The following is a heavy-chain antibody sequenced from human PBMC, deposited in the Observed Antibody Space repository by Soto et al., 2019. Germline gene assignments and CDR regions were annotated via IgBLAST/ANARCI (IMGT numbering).Heavy chain of an antibody. Sequence: QVQLVQSGAEVKKPGSSVKVSCKASGGTFSSYAISWVRQAPGQGLEWMGGIIPIFGTANYAQKFQGRVTITADESTSTADMELSSLRSEDTAVYYCARSEDIVLVPPYGMDVWGQGTTVTVSS. J-gene: IGHJ6*02. D-gene: IGHD2-2*01. CDR2: IIPIFGTA. CDR1: GGTFSSYA. CDR3: ARSEDIVLVPPYGMDV. V-gene: IGHV1-69*12.